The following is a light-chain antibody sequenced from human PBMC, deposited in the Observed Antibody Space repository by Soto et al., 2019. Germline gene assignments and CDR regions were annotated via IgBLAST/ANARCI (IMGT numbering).Light chain of an antibody. J-gene: IGKJ1*01. CDR2: DAS. CDR1: QSIGTW. V-gene: IGKV1-5*01. CDR3: QQYSDSSGA. Sequence: DIQLTQSPSTLSASVLDSVTITCGAGQSIGTWLAWYQQKPGKAPKLLIFDASTLESGVPSRFSGSGSGTDFTLTISSLQPDDFATYYCQQYSDSSGAFGQGTKVDIK.